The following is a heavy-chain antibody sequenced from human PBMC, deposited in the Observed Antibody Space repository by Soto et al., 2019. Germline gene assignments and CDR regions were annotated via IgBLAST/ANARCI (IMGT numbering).Heavy chain of an antibody. D-gene: IGHD6-6*01. CDR2: INHSGST. J-gene: IGHJ6*03. Sequence: QVQLQQWGAGLLKPSETLSLTCAVYGGSFSGYYRSWIRQPPGKGLEWIGEINHSGSTNYNPSLKSRVTISVDTSKNQFSLKLSSVTAADTAVYYCARIREYSSSSYYYYYMDVWGKGTTVTVSS. V-gene: IGHV4-34*01. CDR3: ARIREYSSSSYYYYYMDV. CDR1: GGSFSGYY.